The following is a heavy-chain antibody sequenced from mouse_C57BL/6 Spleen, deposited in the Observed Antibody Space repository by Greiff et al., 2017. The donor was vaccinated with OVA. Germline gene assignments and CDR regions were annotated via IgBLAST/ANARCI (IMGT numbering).Heavy chain of an antibody. V-gene: IGHV1-18*01. CDR2: INPNNGGT. D-gene: IGHD1-1*01. J-gene: IGHJ4*01. CDR1: GYTFTDYN. CDR3: ARFTTVVATGYYAMDY. Sequence: VQLQQSGPELVKPGASVKIPCKASGYTFTDYNMDWVKQSHGKSLEWIGDINPNNGGTIYNQKFKGKATLTVDKSSSTAYMELRSLTSEDTAVYYCARFTTVVATGYYAMDYWGQGTSVTVSS.